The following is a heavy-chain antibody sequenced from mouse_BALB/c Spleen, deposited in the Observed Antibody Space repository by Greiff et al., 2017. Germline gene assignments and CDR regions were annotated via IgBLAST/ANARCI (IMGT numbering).Heavy chain of an antibody. Sequence: LVESGAELARPGASVKMSCKASGYTFTSYTMHWVKQRPGQGLEWIGYINPSSGYTNYNQKFKDKATLTADKSSSTAYMQLSSLTSEDSAVYYCARPYYGSRSFAYWGQGTLVTVAA. D-gene: IGHD1-1*01. CDR2: INPSSGYT. V-gene: IGHV1-4*01. CDR1: GYTFTSYT. CDR3: ARPYYGSRSFAY. J-gene: IGHJ3*01.